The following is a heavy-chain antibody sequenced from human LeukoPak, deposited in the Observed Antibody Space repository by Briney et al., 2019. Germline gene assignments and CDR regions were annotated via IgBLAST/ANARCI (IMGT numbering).Heavy chain of an antibody. J-gene: IGHJ6*02. D-gene: IGHD2-15*01. V-gene: IGHV3-23*01. CDR1: GFTFSSYA. Sequence: GRSLRLACAASGFTFSSYAMTWVRQAPGKGLEWVSAISGSGGSTYYADSVKGRFTISRDNSKNTLYLQMNSLRAEDTAVYYCAKVVFRCGDSCYRYYYGMDVWGQGTAVTVSS. CDR3: AKVVFRCGDSCYRYYYGMDV. CDR2: ISGSGGST.